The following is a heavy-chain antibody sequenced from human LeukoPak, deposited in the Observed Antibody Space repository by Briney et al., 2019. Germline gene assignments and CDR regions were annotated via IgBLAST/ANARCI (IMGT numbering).Heavy chain of an antibody. CDR2: IFPGDSET. D-gene: IGHD2-15*01. V-gene: IGHV5-51*01. CDR3: ARQYPPSVSYSRAFDF. J-gene: IGHJ3*01. CDR1: GFTFTNYW. Sequence: GESLKISCKGIGFTFTNYWIGWVRQMPGKGLEWMTIIFPGDSETRYSPSFQGHVTTSVDKSISSACLQWSSLEASDTGMYYCARQYPPSVSYSRAFDFWGQGTMVTVSS.